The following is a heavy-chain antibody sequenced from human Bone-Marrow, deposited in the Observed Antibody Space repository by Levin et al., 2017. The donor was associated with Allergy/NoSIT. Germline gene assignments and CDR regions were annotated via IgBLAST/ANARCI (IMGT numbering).Heavy chain of an antibody. CDR1: GFTFSSYG. J-gene: IGHJ4*02. Sequence: GGSLRLSCAASGFTFSSYGMHWVRQAPGKGLEWVAVISYDGSNKYYTDSVKGRFTISRDNSKNTLYLQMNSLRAEDTAVYYCAKETKSSTLDYWGQGTLVTVSS. D-gene: IGHD6-13*01. CDR2: ISYDGSNK. V-gene: IGHV3-30*18. CDR3: AKETKSSTLDY.